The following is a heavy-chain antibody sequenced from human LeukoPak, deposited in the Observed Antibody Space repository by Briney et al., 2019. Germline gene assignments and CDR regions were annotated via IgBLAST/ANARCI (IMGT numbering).Heavy chain of an antibody. CDR2: SYTSGST. J-gene: IGHJ5*02. Sequence: SETLSLTCTVSGGSISSGSYYWSWIRQPAGKGLEWIVRSYTSGSTNYNPSLKSRATISVDTSKNQFSLKLSFVSDADTGVYYCAREGGYYYGSGSLGSEDNWFAPWGQGTLVTVSS. V-gene: IGHV4-61*02. CDR3: AREGGYYYGSGSLGSEDNWFAP. CDR1: GGSISSGSYY. D-gene: IGHD3-10*01.